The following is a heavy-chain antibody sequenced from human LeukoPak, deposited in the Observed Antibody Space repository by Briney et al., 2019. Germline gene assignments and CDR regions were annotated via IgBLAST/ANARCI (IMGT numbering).Heavy chain of an antibody. CDR3: ARVPLKHRARPFDN. J-gene: IGHJ4*02. V-gene: IGHV1-8*01. CDR2: MNPNSGNT. D-gene: IGHD6-6*01. Sequence: ASVKVSCKASGYTFTSYDINLVRQATGQGLEWMGWMNPNSGNTGYAQKFQGRVTMTRNTSISTAYMELSSLRSEDTAVYYCARVPLKHRARPFDNWGQGTLVTVSS. CDR1: GYTFTSYD.